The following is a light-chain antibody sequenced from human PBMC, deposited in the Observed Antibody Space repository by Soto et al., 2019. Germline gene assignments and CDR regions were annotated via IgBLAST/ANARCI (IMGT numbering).Light chain of an antibody. CDR3: QQYNSYPLT. J-gene: IGKJ4*01. CDR2: KAS. CDR1: QSISSW. V-gene: IGKV1-5*03. Sequence: DIRLTQSPSTLSASVGDRVTITCRASQSISSWLAWYQQKPGKAPKLLIYKASSLESGVPSRFSGIGSATEFTLTISSLQPDDFATYYCQQYNSYPLTFGGGTKVEIK.